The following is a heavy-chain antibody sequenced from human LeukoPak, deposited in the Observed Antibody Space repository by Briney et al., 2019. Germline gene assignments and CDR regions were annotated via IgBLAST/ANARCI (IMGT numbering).Heavy chain of an antibody. D-gene: IGHD6-13*01. CDR3: ARGSPVRDSRYSSSWYLPNWFDP. V-gene: IGHV4-59*01. Sequence: SETLSLTCTVSGGSISSYYWSWIWQPPGKGLEWIGYIYYSGSTNYNPSLKSRVTISVDTSKNQFSLKLSSVTAADTAVYYCARGSPVRDSRYSSSWYLPNWFDPWGQGTLVTVSS. CDR1: GGSISSYY. CDR2: IYYSGST. J-gene: IGHJ5*02.